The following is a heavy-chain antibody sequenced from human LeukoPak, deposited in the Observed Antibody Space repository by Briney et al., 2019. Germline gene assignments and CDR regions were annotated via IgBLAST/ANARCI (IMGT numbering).Heavy chain of an antibody. D-gene: IGHD6-6*01. J-gene: IGHJ4*02. Sequence: SETLSLTCTVSGGSISSFYWSWIRQPPRKGLEWIGYIYHSGSTNYNPSLKSRVTISLDTSKNQFSLKLSSVTAADTAVYYCAAYSSSSHFDYWGQGTLVTVSS. CDR2: IYHSGST. V-gene: IGHV4-59*01. CDR3: AAYSSSSHFDY. CDR1: GGSISSFY.